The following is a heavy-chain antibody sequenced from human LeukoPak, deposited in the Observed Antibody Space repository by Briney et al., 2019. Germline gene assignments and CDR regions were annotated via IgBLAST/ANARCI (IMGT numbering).Heavy chain of an antibody. CDR3: ARGNNNYYDSSGYYYVGGLFDY. J-gene: IGHJ4*02. V-gene: IGHV1-69*04. D-gene: IGHD3-22*01. CDR1: GGTFSSYA. CDR2: IIPILGIA. Sequence: ASVKVSCKASGGTFSSYAISWVRQAPGQGLEWMGRIIPILGIANYAQKFQGRVTITADKSTSTAYMELSSLRSEDTAVYYCARGNNNYYDSSGYYYVGGLFDYWGQGTLVPVSS.